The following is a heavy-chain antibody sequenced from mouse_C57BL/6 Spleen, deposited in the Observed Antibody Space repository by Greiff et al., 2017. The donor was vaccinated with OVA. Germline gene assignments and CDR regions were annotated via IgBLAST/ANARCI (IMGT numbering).Heavy chain of an antibody. D-gene: IGHD1-1*01. Sequence: EVQLQQPGAELVKPGASVKLSCTASGFNIKDDYMHWVKQRPEQGLEWIGWIDPENGDTEYASKFQGKATITADTSSNTAYLQLSSLTSEDTAVYYCTTEDYYGSSPWYFDVWGTGTTVTVSS. CDR3: TTEDYYGSSPWYFDV. J-gene: IGHJ1*03. V-gene: IGHV14-4*01. CDR2: IDPENGDT. CDR1: GFNIKDDY.